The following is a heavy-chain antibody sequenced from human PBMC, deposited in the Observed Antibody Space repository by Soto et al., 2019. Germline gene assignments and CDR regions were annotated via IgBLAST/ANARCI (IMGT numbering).Heavy chain of an antibody. Sequence: ESGGGLVQPGGSLRLSCTVSGFTFSNYAMNWVRQAPGKGLEWVSRLSGSGGTTYYADSVKGRFIISRDNSKNTLYLLMNSLRAEDTALYYCAKQRADYGSGADTFYFDSWGQGALVTVSS. CDR3: AKQRADYGSGADTFYFDS. V-gene: IGHV3-23*01. J-gene: IGHJ4*02. D-gene: IGHD3-10*01. CDR2: LSGSGGTT. CDR1: GFTFSNYA.